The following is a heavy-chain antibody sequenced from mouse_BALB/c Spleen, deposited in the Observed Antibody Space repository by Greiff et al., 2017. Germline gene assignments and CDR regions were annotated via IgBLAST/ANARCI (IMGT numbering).Heavy chain of an antibody. CDR1: GFAFSSYD. Sequence: EVKVVESGGGLVKPGGSLKLSCAASGFAFSSYDMSWVRQTPEKRLEWVAYISSGGGSTYYPDIVKGRFTISSDNAKNTLYLQMSSLKSEDTAMYYCARSRRLSMDYWGQGTSVTVSS. D-gene: IGHD1-2*01. J-gene: IGHJ4*01. CDR2: ISSGGGST. V-gene: IGHV5-12-1*01. CDR3: ARSRRLSMDY.